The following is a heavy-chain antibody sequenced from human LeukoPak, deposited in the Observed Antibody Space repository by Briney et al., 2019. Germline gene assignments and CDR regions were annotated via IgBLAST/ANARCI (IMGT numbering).Heavy chain of an antibody. Sequence: GGSLRLSCAASGFTFSSYAMSWVRQAPGKGLEWVSAISGSGGSTYYADSVKGRFTISRDNSKNTLYLQMNSLRAEDTAVYYCAKVLNRAYYDSSGYHWYFDLWGRGTLVTVSS. J-gene: IGHJ2*01. V-gene: IGHV3-23*01. CDR3: AKVLNRAYYDSSGYHWYFDL. CDR1: GFTFSSYA. D-gene: IGHD3-22*01. CDR2: ISGSGGST.